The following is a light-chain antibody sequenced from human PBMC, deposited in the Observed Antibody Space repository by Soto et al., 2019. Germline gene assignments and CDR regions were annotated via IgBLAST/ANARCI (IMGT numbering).Light chain of an antibody. CDR2: GAS. CDR3: QQRSNWPLT. V-gene: IGKV3-11*01. CDR1: QSVTSTY. J-gene: IGKJ5*01. Sequence: VLAQSPGTLSLSPWERATLSCRASQSVTSTYLSWYQQKPGQAPRLLIYGASNRATGIPARFSGSGSGTDFTLTISSLEPEDFAVYYCQQRSNWPLTFGQGTRLEI.